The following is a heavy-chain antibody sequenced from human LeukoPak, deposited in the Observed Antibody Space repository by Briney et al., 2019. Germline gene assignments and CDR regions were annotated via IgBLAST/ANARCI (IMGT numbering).Heavy chain of an antibody. CDR3: ARDRRWLQKGYYSYYGMDV. Sequence: GGSLRLSCAASGFSFSSYEMNWVRQAPGKGLEWVSDISSSGTTIYYADSVKGRFTISRDNAKNSLYLQMNSLRAEDTAVYYCARDRRWLQKGYYSYYGMDVWGQGTTVTVSS. J-gene: IGHJ6*02. V-gene: IGHV3-48*03. CDR1: GFSFSSYE. D-gene: IGHD5-24*01. CDR2: ISSSGTTI.